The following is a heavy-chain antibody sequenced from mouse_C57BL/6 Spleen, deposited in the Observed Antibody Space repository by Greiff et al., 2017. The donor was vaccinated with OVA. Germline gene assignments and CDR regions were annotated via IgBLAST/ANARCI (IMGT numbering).Heavy chain of an antibody. CDR1: GYTFTSYW. CDR3: ARWESQGVFDD. CDR2: IDPSDSHT. J-gene: IGHJ2*01. V-gene: IGHV1-59*01. D-gene: IGHD4-1*01. Sequence: QVQLQQPGAELVRPGTSVKLSCKASGYTFTSYWMHWVKQRPGQGLEWIGVIDPSDSHTNYNQKFKGKATLTVDTSSSTAYMQLSSLTSEDSAVYYCARWESQGVFDDWGQGTTLTVSS.